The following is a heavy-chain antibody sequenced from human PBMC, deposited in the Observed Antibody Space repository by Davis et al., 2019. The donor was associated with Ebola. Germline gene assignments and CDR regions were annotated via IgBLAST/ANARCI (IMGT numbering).Heavy chain of an antibody. CDR2: MSFDGFSK. CDR3: ARGLGFCTNGVCYLGGPFDY. J-gene: IGHJ4*02. V-gene: IGHV3-30*10. CDR1: GFNFGGAV. Sequence: GEPLKISCAASGFNFGGAVLHWVRQGPGKGLEWVAGMSFDGFSKYYIDSVKGRFTISRDDSKNTLYLQMNSLRVEDTAMYYCARGLGFCTNGVCYLGGPFDYWGQGTLVTVSS. D-gene: IGHD2-8*01.